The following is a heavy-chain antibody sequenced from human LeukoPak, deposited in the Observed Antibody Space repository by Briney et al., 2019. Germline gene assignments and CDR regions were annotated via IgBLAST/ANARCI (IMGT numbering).Heavy chain of an antibody. Sequence: SVKVSRKASGGTFSSYAISWVRQAPGQGLEWMGRINVILDTANYAQKFQGRVTIIADISTSTSYMELSSLRSEDTAVYYCARDQGIGDASDIWGQGTMVTVSS. J-gene: IGHJ3*02. CDR2: INVILDTA. CDR3: ARDQGIGDASDI. CDR1: GGTFSSYA. V-gene: IGHV1-69*04.